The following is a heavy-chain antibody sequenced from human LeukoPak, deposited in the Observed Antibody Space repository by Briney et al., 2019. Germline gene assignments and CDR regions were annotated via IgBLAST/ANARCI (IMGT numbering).Heavy chain of an antibody. CDR1: GFTFSSYW. V-gene: IGHV3-7*01. D-gene: IGHD2-15*01. CDR2: INQDGSEK. CDR3: ATLGDIVLVVAAYFDY. Sequence: GGSLRLSCAASGFTFSSYWMSWVRQAPGKGLEWVADINQDGSEKYYVDSVKGRFTISRDNAKNSLYLQMNSLRAEDTAVYYCATLGDIVLVVAAYFDYWGQGTLVTVSS. J-gene: IGHJ4*02.